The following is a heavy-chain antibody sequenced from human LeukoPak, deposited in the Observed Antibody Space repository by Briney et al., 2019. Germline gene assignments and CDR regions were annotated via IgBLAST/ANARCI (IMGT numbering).Heavy chain of an antibody. Sequence: ASVKVSCKASGYTFTSYYMHWVRQAPGQGLEWMGIINPSGGSTSYAQKFQGRVTMTRDTSTSTVYMELSSLRSEDTAVYYCANVFSFSSSGTYDAFDIWGQGTMVTVSS. CDR2: INPSGGST. CDR3: ANVFSFSSSGTYDAFDI. V-gene: IGHV1-46*01. D-gene: IGHD6-13*01. J-gene: IGHJ3*02. CDR1: GYTFTSYY.